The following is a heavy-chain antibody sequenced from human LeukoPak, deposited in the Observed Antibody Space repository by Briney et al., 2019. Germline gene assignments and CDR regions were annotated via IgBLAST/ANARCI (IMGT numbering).Heavy chain of an antibody. J-gene: IGHJ4*02. CDR3: ARGVGGSYYIR. CDR1: GFTFGDYA. D-gene: IGHD1-26*01. CDR2: INHSGST. V-gene: IGHV4-34*01. Sequence: GSLRLSCTASGFTFGDYAMSWVRQPPGKGLEWIGEINHSGSTNYNPSLKSRVTISVDTSKNQFSLKLSSATAADTAVYYCARGVGGSYYIRWGQGTLVTVSS.